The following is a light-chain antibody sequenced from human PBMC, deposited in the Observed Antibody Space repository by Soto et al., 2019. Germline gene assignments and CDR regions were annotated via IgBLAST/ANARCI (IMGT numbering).Light chain of an antibody. CDR2: GAS. V-gene: IGKV3-15*01. Sequence: EIVLTQSPGTLSLSPGEGATLSCRASQSVSSNLAWYQQKPGQAPRLLIYGASTRATGIPARFSGSGSGTEFTLTISSLQSEDFAVYCCQQYNNWPPWTFGQGTKVDIK. CDR1: QSVSSN. CDR3: QQYNNWPPWT. J-gene: IGKJ1*01.